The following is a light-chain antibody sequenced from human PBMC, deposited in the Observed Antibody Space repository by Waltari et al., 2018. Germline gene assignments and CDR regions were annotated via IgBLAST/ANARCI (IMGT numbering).Light chain of an antibody. CDR2: RAS. V-gene: IGKV3-15*01. CDR3: QQYNIWPWT. CDR1: QRASTS. Sequence: ELVMTQSPAPLSVSPGERASLSCRATQRASTSLAWYQQTPGQAPRLRIYRASTRAAGIPDRFSGSGSGTEFTLTISSLQSEDSAIYYCQQYNIWPWTFGQGTKVDIK. J-gene: IGKJ1*01.